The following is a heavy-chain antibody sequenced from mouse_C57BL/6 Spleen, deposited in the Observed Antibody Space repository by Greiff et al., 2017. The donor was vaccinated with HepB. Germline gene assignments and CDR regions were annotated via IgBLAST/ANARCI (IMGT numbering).Heavy chain of an antibody. Sequence: QVQLKQSGAELVKPGASVKISCKASGYAFSSYWMNWVKQRPGKGLEWIGQIYPGDGDTNYNGKFKGKATLTADKSSSTAYMQLSSLTSEDSAVYASAIWAAQAAPFAYWGQGTLVTVSA. D-gene: IGHD3-2*02. CDR3: AIWAAQAAPFAY. V-gene: IGHV1-80*01. J-gene: IGHJ3*01. CDR2: IYPGDGDT. CDR1: GYAFSSYW.